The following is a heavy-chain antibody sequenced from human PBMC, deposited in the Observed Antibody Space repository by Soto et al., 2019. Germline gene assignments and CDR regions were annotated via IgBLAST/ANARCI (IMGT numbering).Heavy chain of an antibody. J-gene: IGHJ3*02. CDR2: INAGNGNT. Sequence: ASVKVSCKASGYTFTSYAMHWVRQAPGQRLEWMGWINAGNGNTKYSQKFQGRVTITRDTSASTAYMELSSLRSEDTAVYYCARASYYYDSSGYYPSAFDIWGQGTMLTVSS. V-gene: IGHV1-3*01. CDR1: GYTFTSYA. CDR3: ARASYYYDSSGYYPSAFDI. D-gene: IGHD3-22*01.